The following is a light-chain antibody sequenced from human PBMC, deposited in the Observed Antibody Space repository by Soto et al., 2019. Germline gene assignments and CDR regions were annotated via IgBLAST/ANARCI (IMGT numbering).Light chain of an antibody. CDR3: QSYDSSDPVV. CDR2: EDN. CDR1: SGSIASNY. J-gene: IGLJ2*01. Sequence: NFMLTQPHSVSESPGKTVTISCTRSSGSIASNYVQWYQQRPGSAPTTVIYEDNQRPSGVPDRFSGSIDSSSNSASLTISWLKTEDDAYYYCQSYDSSDPVVFGGGTKLTVL. V-gene: IGLV6-57*03.